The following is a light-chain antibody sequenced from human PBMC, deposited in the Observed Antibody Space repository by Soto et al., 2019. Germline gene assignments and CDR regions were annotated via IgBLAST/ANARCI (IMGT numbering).Light chain of an antibody. J-gene: IGLJ1*01. V-gene: IGLV2-14*01. CDR3: SSFTSSNTYV. CDR2: DVT. CDR1: SGDIGAYDY. Sequence: QSALTQPASVSGSPGQSITISCTGTSGDIGAYDYVSWYQQHPGKAPKLMIRDVTNRPSGVPNRFSGSKSGNTASLTISGLQADDEADYYCSSFTSSNTYVFGTGTKVTVL.